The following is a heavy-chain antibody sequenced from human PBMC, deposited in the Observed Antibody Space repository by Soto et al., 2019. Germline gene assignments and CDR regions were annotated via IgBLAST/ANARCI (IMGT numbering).Heavy chain of an antibody. J-gene: IGHJ3*02. Sequence: GGSLRLSCAASGFTFDDYAMHWVRQAPGKGLEWVSGISWNSGSIGYADSVKGRFTISRDKAKNSLYLQMNSLRAEDTALYYCAKDMGVGSSWYSDDDAFDIWGQGTMVTVSS. CDR1: GFTFDDYA. V-gene: IGHV3-9*01. D-gene: IGHD6-13*01. CDR2: ISWNSGSI. CDR3: AKDMGVGSSWYSDDDAFDI.